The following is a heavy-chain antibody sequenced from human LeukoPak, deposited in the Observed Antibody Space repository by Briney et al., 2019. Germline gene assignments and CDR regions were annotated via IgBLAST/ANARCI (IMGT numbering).Heavy chain of an antibody. V-gene: IGHV3-48*01. J-gene: IGHJ4*02. D-gene: IGHD5-12*01. CDR1: GFTFSSYS. Sequence: GGSLRLSCAASGFTFSSYSMNWVRQAPGKGLEWVSYISSSSSTIYYADSVKGRFTISRDNAKNSLYLQMNSLRAEDTAVYYCAREDSGYDFDYWGQGTLVTVSS. CDR2: ISSSSSTI. CDR3: AREDSGYDFDY.